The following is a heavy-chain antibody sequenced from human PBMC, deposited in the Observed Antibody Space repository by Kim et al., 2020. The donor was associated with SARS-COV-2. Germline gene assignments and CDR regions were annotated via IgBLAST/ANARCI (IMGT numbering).Heavy chain of an antibody. V-gene: IGHV1-18*01. CDR1: GYTFPSHG. D-gene: IGHD3-22*01. CDR2: ISAYNGNT. CDR3: ARCYYDSSGYYYVSYYYGMDV. Sequence: ASVKVSCKASGYTFPSHGISWVRQAPGQGLEWMGWISAYNGNTNYAQKLQGRVTMTTDTSTSTAYMELRSLRSDDTAVYYCARCYYDSSGYYYVSYYYGMDVWGQGTTVTVSS. J-gene: IGHJ6*02.